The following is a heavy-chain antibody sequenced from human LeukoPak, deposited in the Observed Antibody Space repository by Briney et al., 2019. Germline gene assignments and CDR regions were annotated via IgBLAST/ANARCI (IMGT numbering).Heavy chain of an antibody. D-gene: IGHD5-18*01. CDR1: GGSISSGSYY. J-gene: IGHJ4*02. CDR2: IYYSGST. V-gene: IGHV4-61*10. Sequence: SETLSLTCTVSGGSISSGSYYWSWIRQPAGKGLEWIGYIYYSGSTNYNPSLKSRFTISVDTSKNQFSLKLSSATAADTAVYYCARDVYSYGSGGFDYWGQGTLVTVSS. CDR3: ARDVYSYGSGGFDY.